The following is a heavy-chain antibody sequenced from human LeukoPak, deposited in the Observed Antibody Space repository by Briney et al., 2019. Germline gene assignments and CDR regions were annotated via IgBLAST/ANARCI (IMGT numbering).Heavy chain of an antibody. V-gene: IGHV4-34*01. Sequence: SETLSLTCAVYGGSFSGYYWSWIRQPPGKGLEWIGEINHSGSTNYNPSLKSRVTISVDTSKNQFSLKLSSVTAADTAVYYCARGGGYYYYYYMDVWGKGPTVTVSS. CDR2: INHSGST. D-gene: IGHD3-16*01. CDR3: ARGGGYYYYYYMDV. CDR1: GGSFSGYY. J-gene: IGHJ6*03.